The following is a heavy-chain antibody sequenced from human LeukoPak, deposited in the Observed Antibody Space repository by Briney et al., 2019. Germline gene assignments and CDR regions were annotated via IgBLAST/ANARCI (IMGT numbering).Heavy chain of an antibody. CDR3: AKDRHSSGWYADH. CDR2: ISGSGGST. J-gene: IGHJ5*02. Sequence: GGSLRLSCAASGFSFSSYAMIWVRQAPGKGLEWVSTISGSGGSTYYADSVKGRFTISRDNSKNTLYLQMNSLRAEDTAVYYCAKDRHSSGWYADHWGQGTLVTVSS. V-gene: IGHV3-23*01. CDR1: GFSFSSYA. D-gene: IGHD6-19*01.